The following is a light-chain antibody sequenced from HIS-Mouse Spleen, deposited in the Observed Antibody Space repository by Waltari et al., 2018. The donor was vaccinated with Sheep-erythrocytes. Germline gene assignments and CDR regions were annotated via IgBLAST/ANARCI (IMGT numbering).Light chain of an antibody. CDR2: GNS. Sequence: QSVLTQPPSVSGAPGQRVTISCTGSSSNIGAGYDVHWYQQLPGTAPKLPIYGNSNRPSGVPDRCSGSKSGTSASLAITGLQAEDEADYYCQSYDSSLSAVVFGGGTKLTVL. CDR3: QSYDSSLSAVV. J-gene: IGLJ2*01. CDR1: SSNIGAGYD. V-gene: IGLV1-40*01.